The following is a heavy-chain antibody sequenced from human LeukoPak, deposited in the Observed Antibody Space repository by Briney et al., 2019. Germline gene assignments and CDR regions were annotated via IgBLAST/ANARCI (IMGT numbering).Heavy chain of an antibody. CDR2: ISSSGSII. Sequence: PGGSLRLSCAASGFTFSDYYMSRIRQAPGKGLEWVSYISSSGSIIYYADSVKGRFTISRDNGKNSLYLQMNRLRAEDTAVYYCARDPKDFWSGYLGAFDIWGQGTMVTVSS. D-gene: IGHD3-3*01. V-gene: IGHV3-11*01. J-gene: IGHJ3*02. CDR3: ARDPKDFWSGYLGAFDI. CDR1: GFTFSDYY.